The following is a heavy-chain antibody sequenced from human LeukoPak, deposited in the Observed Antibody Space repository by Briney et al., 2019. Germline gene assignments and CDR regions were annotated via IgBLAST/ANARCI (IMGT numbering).Heavy chain of an antibody. J-gene: IGHJ4*02. D-gene: IGHD1-7*01. Sequence: PGGSLRLSCAASGFTVSSNYVSWVRQAPGKGLEWVSVIYSSDSTYYADSVKGRFTISRDNSKNTLYLQMNSLRAEDTAVYYCARGNWNYPFDSWGQGTLVTVSS. CDR3: ARGNWNYPFDS. V-gene: IGHV3-53*01. CDR1: GFTVSSNY. CDR2: IYSSDST.